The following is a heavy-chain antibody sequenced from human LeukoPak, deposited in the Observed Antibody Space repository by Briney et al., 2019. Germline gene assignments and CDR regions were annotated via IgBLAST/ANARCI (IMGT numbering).Heavy chain of an antibody. CDR3: ARVKNWNYVREGDWFDP. CDR2: INSDGSST. V-gene: IGHV3-74*01. Sequence: GGSLRLSCAASGFTFSSDWMHWVRQVPGKGLVWVSRINSDGSSTAYADSVKGRFTISRDNAKNTLYLQMNSLRVEDTAVYYCARVKNWNYVREGDWFDPWGQGTLVTVSS. CDR1: GFTFSSDW. J-gene: IGHJ5*02. D-gene: IGHD1-7*01.